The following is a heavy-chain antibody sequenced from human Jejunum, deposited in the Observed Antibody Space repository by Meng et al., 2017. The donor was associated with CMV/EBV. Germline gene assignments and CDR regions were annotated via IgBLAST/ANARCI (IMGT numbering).Heavy chain of an antibody. CDR1: GGSISSSSYY. V-gene: IGHV4-39*01. CDR2: IYYSGST. CDR3: ARLDFWSGYYIDY. Sequence: GGSISSSSYYWGWIRQPPGKGLEWIGSIYYSGSTYYNPSLKSRVTISVDTSKNQFSLKLSSVTAADTAVYYCARLDFWSGYYIDYWGQGTLVTVSS. D-gene: IGHD3-3*01. J-gene: IGHJ4*02.